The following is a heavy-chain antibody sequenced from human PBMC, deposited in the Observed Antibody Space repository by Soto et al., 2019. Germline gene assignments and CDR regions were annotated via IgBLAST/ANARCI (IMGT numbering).Heavy chain of an antibody. CDR3: ARDRPTSSIRARDYYYAMDV. CDR1: GYTLTELS. CDR2: FDPEDGET. Sequence: VKVSCKVSGYTLTELSMHWVRQAPGKGLERMGGFDPEDGETIYAQKFQGRVTMTTDTSTTTAYMELRSLRSDDTAVYYCARDRPTSSIRARDYYYAMDVWGQGTTVTVSS. J-gene: IGHJ6*02. D-gene: IGHD6-6*01. V-gene: IGHV1-24*01.